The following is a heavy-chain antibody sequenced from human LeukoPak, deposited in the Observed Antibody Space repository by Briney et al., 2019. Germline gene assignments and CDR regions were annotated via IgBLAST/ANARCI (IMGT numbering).Heavy chain of an antibody. Sequence: SETLSLTCTVSGGSISSYYWSWIRQPPGKGLEWIGYIYYSGSTNYNPSLKSRVTISVDTSKNQFSLKLSSVTAADTAVYYCARSTQQLAGYYFDYWGQGTLVTVSS. CDR2: IYYSGST. CDR3: ARSTQQLAGYYFDY. J-gene: IGHJ4*02. CDR1: GGSISSYY. V-gene: IGHV4-59*12. D-gene: IGHD6-13*01.